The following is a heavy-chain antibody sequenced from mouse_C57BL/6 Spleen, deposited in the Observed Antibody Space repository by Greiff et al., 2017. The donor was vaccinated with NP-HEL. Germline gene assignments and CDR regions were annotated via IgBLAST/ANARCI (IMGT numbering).Heavy chain of an antibody. D-gene: IGHD1-1*01. CDR2: IDPETGGT. CDR3: APNYYGSSKFAY. Sequence: QVQLQQSGAELVRPGASVTLSCKASGYTFTDYEMHWVKQTPVHGLEWIGAIDPETGGTAYNQKFKGKAILTADKSSSTAYMELRSLTSEDSAVYYCAPNYYGSSKFAYWGQGTLVTVSA. CDR1: GYTFTDYE. V-gene: IGHV1-15*01. J-gene: IGHJ3*01.